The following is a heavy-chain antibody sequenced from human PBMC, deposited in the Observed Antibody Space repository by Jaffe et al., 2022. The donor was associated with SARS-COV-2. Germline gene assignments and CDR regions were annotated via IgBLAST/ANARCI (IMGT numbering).Heavy chain of an antibody. J-gene: IGHJ4*02. CDR2: INHSGST. Sequence: QVQLQQWGAGLLKPSETLSLTCAVYGGSFSGYYWSWIRQPPGKGLEWIGEINHSGSTNYNPSLKSRVTISVDTSKNQFSLKLSSVTAADTAVYYCARTFYGHFDYWGQGTLVTVSS. V-gene: IGHV4-34*01. D-gene: IGHD4-17*01. CDR1: GGSFSGYY. CDR3: ARTFYGHFDY.